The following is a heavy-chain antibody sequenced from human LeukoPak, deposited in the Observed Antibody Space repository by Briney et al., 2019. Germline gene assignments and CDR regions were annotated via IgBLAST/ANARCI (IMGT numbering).Heavy chain of an antibody. D-gene: IGHD2-2*01. CDR1: GFTFSSYA. V-gene: IGHV3-23*01. CDR3: AKDGGYQLRDFDY. Sequence: GGSRRLSCAASGFTFSSYAMSWVRQAPGKGLEWVSAICGSGGSTYYADSVKGRFTISRDNSKNTLYLQMNSLRAEDTAVYYCAKDGGYQLRDFDYWGQGTLVTVSS. CDR2: ICGSGGST. J-gene: IGHJ4*02.